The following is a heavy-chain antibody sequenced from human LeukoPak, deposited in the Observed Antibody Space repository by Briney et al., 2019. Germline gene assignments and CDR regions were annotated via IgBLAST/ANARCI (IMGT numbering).Heavy chain of an antibody. CDR2: IYTSGST. J-gene: IGHJ3*02. CDR1: GDSISSDDYY. Sequence: SETLSLTCTVSGDSISSDDYYWSWIRQPAGKGLEWIGRIYTSGSTNYNPSLKSRVTMSVDTSKNQFSLKLSSVTAADTAVYYCARGYYYDSSGYFRQYRNDAFDIWGQGTMVTVSS. D-gene: IGHD3-22*01. CDR3: ARGYYYDSSGYFRQYRNDAFDI. V-gene: IGHV4-61*02.